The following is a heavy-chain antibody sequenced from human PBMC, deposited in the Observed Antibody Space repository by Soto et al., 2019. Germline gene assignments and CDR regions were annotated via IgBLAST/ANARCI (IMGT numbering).Heavy chain of an antibody. CDR1: GFSLSTRGVG. J-gene: IGHJ4*02. V-gene: IGHV2-5*02. Sequence: QITLNESGPTLVKPTQTLTLTCTFSGFSLSTRGVGVGWIRQPPGKALEWLALLYWDDDERYSPSLMSRLTTPKDTSKNQVFLTMTNVDPVDTATYYCAHRPRGFTSFFDYWGQGTLVTVSS. CDR3: AHRPRGFTSFFDY. CDR2: LYWDDDE.